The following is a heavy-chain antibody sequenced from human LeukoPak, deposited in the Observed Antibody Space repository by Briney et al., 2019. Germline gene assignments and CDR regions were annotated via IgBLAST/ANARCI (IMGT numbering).Heavy chain of an antibody. CDR1: GFTFSSYA. Sequence: GSLRLSCATSGFTFSSYAMSWVRQAPGKGLEWIGEINHSGSTNYNPSLKSRVTISVDTSKNQFSLKLSSVTAADTAVYYCARARGYSSSWYEPRQYFQHWGQGTLVTVSS. V-gene: IGHV4-34*01. CDR3: ARARGYSSSWYEPRQYFQH. J-gene: IGHJ1*01. D-gene: IGHD6-13*01. CDR2: INHSGST.